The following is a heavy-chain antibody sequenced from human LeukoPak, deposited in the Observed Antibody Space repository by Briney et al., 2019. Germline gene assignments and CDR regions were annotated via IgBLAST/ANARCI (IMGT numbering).Heavy chain of an antibody. Sequence: GGSLRLSCAASGFTFSRYEMNWVRQAPGKGLEWVSYISSSGSTIYYADSVKGRFTISRDNAKNSLYLQMNSLRAEDTAVYYCARVERDCSSTSCYVLGYYYYYGMDVWGKGTTVTVSS. J-gene: IGHJ6*04. CDR2: ISSSGSTI. CDR1: GFTFSRYE. D-gene: IGHD2-2*01. CDR3: ARVERDCSSTSCYVLGYYYYYGMDV. V-gene: IGHV3-48*03.